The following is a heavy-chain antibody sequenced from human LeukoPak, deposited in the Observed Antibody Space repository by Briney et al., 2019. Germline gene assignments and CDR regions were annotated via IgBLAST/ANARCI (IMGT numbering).Heavy chain of an antibody. J-gene: IGHJ4*02. Sequence: ASVKVSCKASGYTFTGYYMHWVRQAPGQGLEWMGWMNPNSGGTNYAQKFQGRVTMTRDTCISTAYMERSRLRSDDTAVYYCARLGVVPAAMQERFDYWGQGTLVTVSS. CDR1: GYTFTGYY. CDR3: ARLGVVPAAMQERFDY. CDR2: MNPNSGGT. D-gene: IGHD2-2*01. V-gene: IGHV1-2*02.